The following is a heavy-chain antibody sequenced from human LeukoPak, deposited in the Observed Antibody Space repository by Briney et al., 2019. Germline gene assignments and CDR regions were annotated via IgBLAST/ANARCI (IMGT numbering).Heavy chain of an antibody. CDR1: GFTFSTYG. J-gene: IGHJ4*02. Sequence: GGSLRLSCAASGFTFSTYGMHWVRQAPGKGLEWVALITYDGYYKYYSDSVKGRFTISSDTSKNTLSLQMNSLRAEDTAVYYCAKDRYSSSWNFFDYWGQGTLVTVSS. CDR2: ITYDGYYK. V-gene: IGHV3-30*18. D-gene: IGHD6-13*01. CDR3: AKDRYSSSWNFFDY.